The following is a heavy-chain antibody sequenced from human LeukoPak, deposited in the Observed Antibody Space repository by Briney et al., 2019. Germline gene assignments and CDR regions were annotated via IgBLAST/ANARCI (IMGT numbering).Heavy chain of an antibody. V-gene: IGHV1-18*01. CDR3: ARSPSSYSGGWYNEEFDY. Sequence: ASVKVSCKASGYTFTSYGISWVRQAPGQGLEWMGWISAYNGNTNYAQKLQGRVTMTTDTSTSTAYMELRSLRSDDTAVYYCARSPSSYSGGWYNEEFDYWGQGTLVTVSS. CDR2: ISAYNGNT. J-gene: IGHJ4*02. CDR1: GYTFTSYG. D-gene: IGHD6-19*01.